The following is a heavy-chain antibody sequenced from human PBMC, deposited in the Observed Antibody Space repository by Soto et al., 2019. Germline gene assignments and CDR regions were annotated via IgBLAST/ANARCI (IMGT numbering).Heavy chain of an antibody. D-gene: IGHD6-13*01. V-gene: IGHV3-66*01. Sequence: RQSRRHSYTASAFILSRNYLSWVRQAPGKGLEWVSVIYSGGSTYYADSVKGRFTISRDNSKNTLYLQMNSLRAEDTAVYYCAREVRIAAAGTVYWGQGTLVTVSS. CDR3: AREVRIAAAGTVY. CDR2: IYSGGST. CDR1: AFILSRNY. J-gene: IGHJ4*02.